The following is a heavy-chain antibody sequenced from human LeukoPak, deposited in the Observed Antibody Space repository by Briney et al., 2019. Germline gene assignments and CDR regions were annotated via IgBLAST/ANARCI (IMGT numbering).Heavy chain of an antibody. J-gene: IGHJ5*02. CDR3: AKGRMVRGVIGWFDP. Sequence: GGSLRLSCAASGFTFSSYAMSWVRQAPGKGLEWVSAISGSDGSTYYADSVKGRFTISRDNSKNTLYLQMNSLRAEDTAVYYCAKGRMVRGVIGWFDPWGQGTLVTVSS. CDR1: GFTFSSYA. V-gene: IGHV3-23*01. D-gene: IGHD3-10*01. CDR2: ISGSDGST.